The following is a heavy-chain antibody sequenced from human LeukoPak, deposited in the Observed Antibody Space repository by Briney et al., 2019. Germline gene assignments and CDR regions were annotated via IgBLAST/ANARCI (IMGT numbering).Heavy chain of an antibody. CDR1: GGSFSGYY. J-gene: IGHJ6*03. V-gene: IGHV4-34*01. D-gene: IGHD3-3*01. CDR2: INHSGST. CDR3: ARFRGPGITIFGAVRKYYYYYMDV. Sequence: SETLSLTCAVYGGSFSGYYWSWIRQPPGKGLEWIGEINHSGSTNYNPSLKSRVTISVDTSKNQFSLKLSSVTAADTAVYYCARFRGPGITIFGAVRKYYYYYMDVWGKGTTVTVSS.